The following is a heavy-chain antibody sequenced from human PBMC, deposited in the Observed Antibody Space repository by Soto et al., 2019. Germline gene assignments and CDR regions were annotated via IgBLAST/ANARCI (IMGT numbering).Heavy chain of an antibody. J-gene: IGHJ4*02. D-gene: IGHD5-12*01. CDR1: GFTVSTNF. Sequence: PGGSLRLSCEASGFTVSTNFMNWVRQAPGKGLEWVSVIYSGGGTYYADSVKGRFTISRDNSKNTLYLQMSTLRAEDTAVYYCARAPSRDGYGRCFDYWGQGTLVNVSS. V-gene: IGHV3-53*01. CDR2: IYSGGGT. CDR3: ARAPSRDGYGRCFDY.